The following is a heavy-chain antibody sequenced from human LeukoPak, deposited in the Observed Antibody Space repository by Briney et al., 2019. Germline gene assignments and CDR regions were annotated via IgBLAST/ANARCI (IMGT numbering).Heavy chain of an antibody. CDR1: GGSNSSSNW. CDR2: IYHSGST. D-gene: IGHD3-22*01. CDR3: ARRPHYYDSSGYNDY. J-gene: IGHJ4*02. V-gene: IGHV4-4*02. Sequence: SDTLSLTCAVCGGSNSSSNWWSWVRQPPGKGLEWIGEIYHSGSTNYNPSLKSRVTISVDKSKNQFSLKLSSVTAADTAVYYCARRPHYYDSSGYNDYWGQGTLVTVSS.